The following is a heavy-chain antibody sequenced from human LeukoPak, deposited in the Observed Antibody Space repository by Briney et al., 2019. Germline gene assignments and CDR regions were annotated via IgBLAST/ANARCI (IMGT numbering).Heavy chain of an antibody. CDR3: VKEPHYYNRSGYF. J-gene: IGHJ4*02. CDR2: IGGDGGST. D-gene: IGHD3-22*01. Sequence: GGYLRLSCAASGFTFDDYAMHWVRQAPGKGLEWVSLIGGDGGSTYYADSVKGRFTISRDNSKNSLFLQMKSLRTDDTALYYCVKEPHYYNRSGYFWGQGTLVTVSS. V-gene: IGHV3-43*02. CDR1: GFTFDDYA.